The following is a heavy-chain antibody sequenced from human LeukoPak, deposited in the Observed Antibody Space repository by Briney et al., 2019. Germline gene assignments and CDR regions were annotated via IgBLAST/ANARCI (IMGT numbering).Heavy chain of an antibody. D-gene: IGHD1-26*01. J-gene: IGHJ4*02. CDR2: ISWNSGSI. CDR3: AKDASGSYSGFDY. CDR1: GFTFDDYA. Sequence: GGSLRLSCAASGFTFDDYAMHWVRQAPGKDLEWVSGISWNSGSIGYADSVKGRFTISRDNAKNSLYLQMNSLRAEDTALYYCAKDASGSYSGFDYWGQGTLVTVSS. V-gene: IGHV3-9*01.